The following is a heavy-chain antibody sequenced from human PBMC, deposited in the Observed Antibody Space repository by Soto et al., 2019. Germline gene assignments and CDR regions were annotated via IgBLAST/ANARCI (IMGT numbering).Heavy chain of an antibody. D-gene: IGHD5-18*01. CDR1: GFAFSSYT. Sequence: QVQLVESGGGVVQPGRSLRLSCAASGFAFSSYTMHWVRQAPGQGLEWVALILYDGSNKYYADSVKGRFTISRDNSRNTVYLQMNSLRPEDTAVYYCARDQGYNSGHSFDSWGQGTLVTVSS. CDR2: ILYDGSNK. CDR3: ARDQGYNSGHSFDS. V-gene: IGHV3-30-3*01. J-gene: IGHJ4*02.